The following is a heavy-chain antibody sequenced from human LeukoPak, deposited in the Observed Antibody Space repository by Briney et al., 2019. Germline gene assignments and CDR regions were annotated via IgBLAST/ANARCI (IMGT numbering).Heavy chain of an antibody. J-gene: IGHJ4*02. CDR3: ARAFPDCGGDCYVMYDC. CDR2: INPNSDGT. CDR1: GYTFTGYY. V-gene: IGHV1-2*02. Sequence: EASVKVSCKASGYTFTGYYIHWVRQAPGQGLEWMGWINPNSDGTNYAQKFQGRVTMTRDTSISTAYMELSRLRSDDTAVYYCARAFPDCGGDCYVMYDCWGQGTLVTVSS. D-gene: IGHD2-21*02.